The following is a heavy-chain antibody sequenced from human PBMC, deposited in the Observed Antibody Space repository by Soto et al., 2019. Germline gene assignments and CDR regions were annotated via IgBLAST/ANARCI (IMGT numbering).Heavy chain of an antibody. CDR2: LYWDDDK. Sequence: QITLKESGPTLVKPTQTLTLTCTFSGFSLSTSGVGVGWLRQSPGKALEWLALLYWDDDKRYSPSLKRRLTITKDTSKILVVLTMTNMDPVDTAPYYCARGNVFGGGRYYFDYCGQETLVTVSS. V-gene: IGHV2-5*02. D-gene: IGHD3-3*01. CDR3: ARGNVFGGGRYYFDY. J-gene: IGHJ4*02. CDR1: GFSLSTSGVG.